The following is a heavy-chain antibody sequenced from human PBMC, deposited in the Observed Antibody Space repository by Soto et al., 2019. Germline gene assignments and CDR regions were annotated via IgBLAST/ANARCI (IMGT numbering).Heavy chain of an antibody. Sequence: QVQLVQSGAEVKRPGASVKVSCKASGYTFTNYGISWVRQAPGQGLEWMGWISPFNGNTNYAQKLQGRVAMTTDTSTSTVYMELRSLRSDDTAVYYCAKGDGIVAATDAFDIWGQGTMVTVSS. CDR2: ISPFNGNT. V-gene: IGHV1-18*01. CDR1: GYTFTNYG. D-gene: IGHD5-12*01. J-gene: IGHJ3*02. CDR3: AKGDGIVAATDAFDI.